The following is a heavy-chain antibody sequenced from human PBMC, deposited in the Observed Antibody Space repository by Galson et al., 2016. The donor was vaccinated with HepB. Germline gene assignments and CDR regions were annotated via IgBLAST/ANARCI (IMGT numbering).Heavy chain of an antibody. J-gene: IGHJ2*01. Sequence: SLRLSCAASGFIFSRYAMSWVRQAPGKGLEWVPAISKSGDYTYYADSVKGRFTISRDNSNNTLYLQMNSLRAEDTALYYCATQYCSGGSCYSAAPGYWYFDLWGRGTLVTVSS. CDR3: ATQYCSGGSCYSAAPGYWYFDL. CDR1: GFIFSRYA. D-gene: IGHD2-15*01. CDR2: ISKSGDYT. V-gene: IGHV3-23*01.